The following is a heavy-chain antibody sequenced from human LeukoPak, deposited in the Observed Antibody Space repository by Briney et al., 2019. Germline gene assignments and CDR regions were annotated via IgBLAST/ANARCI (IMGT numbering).Heavy chain of an antibody. J-gene: IGHJ6*02. D-gene: IGHD6-13*01. Sequence: GGSLRLSCAASGFTFSSYEMNWVRQAPGKGLEWVSYISSSGSTIYYADSVKGRFTISRDNAKNSLYLQMNSLRAEDTAVYCCARAPGSSSWYRYYYYGMDVWGQGTTVTVSS. CDR2: ISSSGSTI. CDR1: GFTFSSYE. V-gene: IGHV3-48*03. CDR3: ARAPGSSSWYRYYYYGMDV.